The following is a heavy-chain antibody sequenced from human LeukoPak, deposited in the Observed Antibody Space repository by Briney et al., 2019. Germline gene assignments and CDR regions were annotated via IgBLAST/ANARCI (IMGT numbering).Heavy chain of an antibody. V-gene: IGHV1-2*02. D-gene: IGHD1/OR15-1a*01. Sequence: ASVKVSCKASGYTFSGYYTHWVRQAPGQGLEWMGWINPNSGGTNYAQKFQGRVTMTRDTSISTTYMELSRLRSDDTAVYYCARNPGTYYFDNWGQGTLVTVSS. CDR2: INPNSGGT. J-gene: IGHJ4*02. CDR1: GYTFSGYY. CDR3: ARNPGTYYFDN.